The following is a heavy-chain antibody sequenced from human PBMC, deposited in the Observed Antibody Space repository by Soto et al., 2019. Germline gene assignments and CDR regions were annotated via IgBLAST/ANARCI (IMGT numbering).Heavy chain of an antibody. CDR2: IYHSGST. V-gene: IGHV4-4*02. J-gene: IGHJ6*02. Sequence: QVQLQESGPGLVKPSGTLSLTCAVSGGSISSSNWWSWVRQPPGKGLEWIGEIYHSGSTNYNPSLKSRVTKSVDKSKNQFSLKLSSVTAADTAVYYCARFGIGYSYGRSYYYYGMDVWGQGTTVTVSS. CDR1: GGSISSSNW. D-gene: IGHD5-18*01. CDR3: ARFGIGYSYGRSYYYYGMDV.